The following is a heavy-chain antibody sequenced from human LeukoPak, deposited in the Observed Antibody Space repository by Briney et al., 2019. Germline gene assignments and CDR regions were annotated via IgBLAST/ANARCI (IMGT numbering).Heavy chain of an antibody. Sequence: GGSLRLTCVASGFTFTSYSMNWVRRAPGKGLEWVSTINGAESTYYADSVKGRFTISRDNSKKTLYLQMNSLRAEDTAVYYCAKGLVTTAADYWGRGTLVTVAS. CDR3: AKGLVTTAADY. D-gene: IGHD4-17*01. J-gene: IGHJ4*02. CDR1: GFTFTSYS. CDR2: INGAEST. V-gene: IGHV3-23*01.